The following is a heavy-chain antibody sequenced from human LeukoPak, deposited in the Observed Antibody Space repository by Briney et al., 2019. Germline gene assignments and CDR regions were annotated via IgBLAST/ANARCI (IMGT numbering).Heavy chain of an antibody. V-gene: IGHV4-59*08. CDR1: GGSISSYY. CDR2: IYYSGST. J-gene: IGHJ5*02. D-gene: IGHD3-3*01. Sequence: PSETLSLTCTVSGGSISSYYWSWIRQPPGKGLEWIGYIYYSGSTNYNPSLKSRVTISVDTSKNQFSLKLSSVTAADTAVYYCARHALQKLRPNWFDPWGQGTLVTVSS. CDR3: ARHALQKLRPNWFDP.